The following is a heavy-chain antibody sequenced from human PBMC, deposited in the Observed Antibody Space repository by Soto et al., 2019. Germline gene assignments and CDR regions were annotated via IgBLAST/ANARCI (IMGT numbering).Heavy chain of an antibody. V-gene: IGHV4-31*03. Sequence: SETLSLTCTVSGGSISSGGYYWSWIRQHLGKGLEWIGYIYYSGSTYYNPSLKSRVTISVDTSKSQFSLKLSSVTAADTAVYYCASSPSGGYDSSGYYSPHYYYYYGMDVWGQGTTVTVSS. CDR3: ASSPSGGYDSSGYYSPHYYYYYGMDV. CDR2: IYYSGST. CDR1: GGSISSGGYY. D-gene: IGHD3-22*01. J-gene: IGHJ6*02.